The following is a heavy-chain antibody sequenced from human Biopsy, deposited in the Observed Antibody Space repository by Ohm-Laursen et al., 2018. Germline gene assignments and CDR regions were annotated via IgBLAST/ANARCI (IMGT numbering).Heavy chain of an antibody. J-gene: IGHJ4*02. D-gene: IGHD1-26*01. CDR2: IIPMFGTA. V-gene: IGHV1-69*13. CDR1: GGTFINYA. Sequence: GASVKVSCKASGGTFINYAISWVRQAPGQGLEWMGGIIPMFGTANYAQLFQGRVTITADESTSTSYMELRSLTSEDTAIYYCARGPHSGSHSCFDYWGRGTLVTVSS. CDR3: ARGPHSGSHSCFDY.